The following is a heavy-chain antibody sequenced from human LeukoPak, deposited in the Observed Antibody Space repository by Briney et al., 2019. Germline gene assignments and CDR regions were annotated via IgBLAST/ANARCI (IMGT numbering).Heavy chain of an antibody. D-gene: IGHD2-15*01. CDR3: AKDRLGGSCSTD. CDR1: GLTLSRYA. CDR2: ISGSGGST. V-gene: IGHV3-23*01. J-gene: IGHJ4*02. Sequence: GGSLRLSCAASGLTLSRYAMSWVRQAPGKGLDWASAISGSGGSTYYADSVKGRFTISRDNSKNTLYLQMNSLRAEDTAVYYCAKDRLGGSCSTDWGQGTLVTVSS.